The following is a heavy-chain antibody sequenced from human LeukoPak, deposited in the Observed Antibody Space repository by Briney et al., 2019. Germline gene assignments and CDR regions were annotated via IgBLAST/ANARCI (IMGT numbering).Heavy chain of an antibody. Sequence: GGSLRLSCAAPGFTFSSYSMNWVRQAPGKGLEWVSSISSSSSYIYYADSVKGRFTISRDNAKNSLYLQMNSLRAEDTAVYYCARASGSYSNWFDPWGQGTLVTVSS. CDR1: GFTFSSYS. D-gene: IGHD1-26*01. V-gene: IGHV3-21*01. J-gene: IGHJ5*02. CDR2: ISSSSSYI. CDR3: ARASGSYSNWFDP.